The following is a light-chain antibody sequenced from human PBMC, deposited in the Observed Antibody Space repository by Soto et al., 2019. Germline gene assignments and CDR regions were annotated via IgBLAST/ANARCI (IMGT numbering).Light chain of an antibody. CDR2: GAS. V-gene: IGKV3D-15*02. CDR3: QQYGSSPMLT. CDR1: QSVDSN. J-gene: IGKJ4*01. Sequence: EIVMTQSPATLSVSPGERATLSCRASQSVDSNLAWYQQKPGQAPRLLIFGASTRATGIPARFSGSGSGTDFTLTISSLQSEDFGVYFCQQYGSSPMLTFGGGTKVEIK.